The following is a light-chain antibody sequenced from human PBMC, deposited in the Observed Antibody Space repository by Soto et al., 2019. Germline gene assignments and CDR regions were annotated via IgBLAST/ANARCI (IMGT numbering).Light chain of an antibody. CDR3: QHHLEIPLT. Sequence: IVMRQSPDSLAVPLGERASINCKSSQSVFSRANGMNYIAWYQQKPGQPPKLLIYWASTREAGVPDRFRGSGSQTDFTLTISNLQAEDVAVQYCQHHLEIPLTSGGGTKVDIK. CDR1: QSVFSRANGMNY. CDR2: WAS. J-gene: IGKJ4*01. V-gene: IGKV4-1*01.